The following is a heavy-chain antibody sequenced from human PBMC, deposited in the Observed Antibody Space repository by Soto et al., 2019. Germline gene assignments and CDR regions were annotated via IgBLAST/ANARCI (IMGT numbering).Heavy chain of an antibody. CDR1: GFSLSTTSGMS. CDR3: AHAGDYDLRSFDH. J-gene: IGHJ4*02. D-gene: IGHD4-17*01. V-gene: IGHV2-70*12. CDR2: IDGDDDR. Sequence: SGPTLVNPTQTLTLTCTFSGFSLSTTSGMSVSWIRQPPGKALEWLALIDGDDDRYYSTSLRTRLTISKDTSRSRVVLTISNMNPEDTGTYFCAHAGDYDLRSFDHWGPGTLVTVSS.